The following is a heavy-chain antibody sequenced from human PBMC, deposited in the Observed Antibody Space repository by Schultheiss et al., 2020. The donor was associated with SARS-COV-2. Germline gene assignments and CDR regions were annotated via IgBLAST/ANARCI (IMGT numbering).Heavy chain of an antibody. Sequence: SETLSLTCTVSGGSISSGGYYWSWIRQHPGKGLEWIGYIYYSGSTYYNPSLKSRVTISVDTSKNQFSLKLSSVTVADTAVYYCARVTGSGSYYNAFFDYWGQGTLVTVSS. D-gene: IGHD3-10*01. CDR2: IYYSGST. CDR1: GGSISSGGYY. V-gene: IGHV4-31*03. J-gene: IGHJ4*02. CDR3: ARVTGSGSYYNAFFDY.